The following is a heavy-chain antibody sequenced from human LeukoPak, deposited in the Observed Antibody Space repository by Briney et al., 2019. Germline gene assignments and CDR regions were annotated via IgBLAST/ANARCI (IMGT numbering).Heavy chain of an antibody. Sequence: SETLSLTCTVSGHSIINSFYWGWIRQPPGKGLEWIGSIYHTGATYYNPSLKSRVTISVDTSKNQFSLKLSSVTAADTAVYYCARRGSYSAFDIWGQGTMVTVSS. J-gene: IGHJ3*02. D-gene: IGHD1-26*01. V-gene: IGHV4-38-2*02. CDR1: GHSIINSFY. CDR3: ARRGSYSAFDI. CDR2: IYHTGAT.